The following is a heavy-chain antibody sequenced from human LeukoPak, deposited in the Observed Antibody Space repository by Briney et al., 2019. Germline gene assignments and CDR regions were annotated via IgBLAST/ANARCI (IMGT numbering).Heavy chain of an antibody. CDR3: ARKPVTTRSWLDYYYMDV. Sequence: PSETLSLTCTVSGGSISSSSYYWGWIRQPPGKGLEWIGSIYYSGSTYHNPSLKSRVTISVDTSKNQFSLKLSSVTAADTAVYYCARKPVTTRSWLDYYYMDVWGKGTTVTVSS. V-gene: IGHV4-39*07. CDR1: GGSISSSSYY. CDR2: IYYSGST. J-gene: IGHJ6*03. D-gene: IGHD4-11*01.